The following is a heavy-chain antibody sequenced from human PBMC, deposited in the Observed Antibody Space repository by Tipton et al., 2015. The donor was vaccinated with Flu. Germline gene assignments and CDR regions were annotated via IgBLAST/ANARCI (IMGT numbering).Heavy chain of an antibody. Sequence: GSLRLSCAASGFTFSSFWMHWVRQAPGKGLVWVARINSDGSSTRYADSVKGRFTISRDNAENTLYLQLNSLRAEDTAVYYCASGRYYGMDVWGQGNTVTVSS. J-gene: IGHJ6*02. CDR1: GFTFSSFW. CDR2: INSDGSST. CDR3: ASGRYYGMDV. V-gene: IGHV3-74*01. D-gene: IGHD3-10*01.